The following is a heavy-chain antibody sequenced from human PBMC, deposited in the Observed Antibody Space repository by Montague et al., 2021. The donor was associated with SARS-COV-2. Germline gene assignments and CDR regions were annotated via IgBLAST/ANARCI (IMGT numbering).Heavy chain of an antibody. CDR1: GFTFSSYE. CDR3: ARGGYYDSSGYPLSY. D-gene: IGHD3-22*01. V-gene: IGHV3-48*03. CDR2: ISSSGSSI. J-gene: IGHJ4*02. Sequence: SLRLSCAASGFTFSSYEMNWVRQAPGKGLEWVSYISSSGSSIYYADSVKGRFTISRDNAKNSLYPQMNSLRAEDTAVYYCARGGYYDSSGYPLSYWGQGTLVTISS.